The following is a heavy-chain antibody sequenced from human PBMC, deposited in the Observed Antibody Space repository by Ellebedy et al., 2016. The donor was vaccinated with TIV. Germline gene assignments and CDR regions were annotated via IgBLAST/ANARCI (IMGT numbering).Heavy chain of an antibody. V-gene: IGHV4-59*04. CDR1: GGSISSYY. J-gene: IGHJ4*02. CDR2: IYYSGST. CDR3: VIYSSGWHGEPL. Sequence: SETLSLTCTVSGGSISSYYWSWIRQPPGKGLEWIGYIYYSGSTNYNPSLQSRVNIFVGTSDDHFSLRLGSVTAADTAVYHCVIYSSGWHGEPLWGQGTPVTVSS. D-gene: IGHD6-19*01.